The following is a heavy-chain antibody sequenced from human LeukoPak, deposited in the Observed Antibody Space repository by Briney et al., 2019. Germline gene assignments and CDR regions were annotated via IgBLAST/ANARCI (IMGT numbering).Heavy chain of an antibody. Sequence: ASVKVSCKASGYTFTGYYMHWVRQAPGQGLEWMGIINPSGGSTSYAQKFQGRVTMTRDTSTSTVYMELSSLRSEDTAVYYCARDERNYYDSSGYYYPLGYWGQGTLVTVSS. D-gene: IGHD3-22*01. CDR2: INPSGGST. J-gene: IGHJ4*02. CDR3: ARDERNYYDSSGYYYPLGY. CDR1: GYTFTGYY. V-gene: IGHV1-46*01.